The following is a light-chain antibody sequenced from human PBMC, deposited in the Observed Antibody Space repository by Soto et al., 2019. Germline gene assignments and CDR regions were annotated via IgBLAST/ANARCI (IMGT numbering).Light chain of an antibody. CDR3: MQALQTSIT. J-gene: IGKJ5*01. CDR2: LGS. Sequence: DIVMTQSPLSLPVTPGEPASISCRSSQSILHSNGYNYLDWYLQKPGQSPQLLIYLGSNRASGVPDRFSGSGSGTDFTLKISRVEAEDVGVYYCMQALQTSITFGQGTRLENK. CDR1: QSILHSNGYNY. V-gene: IGKV2-28*01.